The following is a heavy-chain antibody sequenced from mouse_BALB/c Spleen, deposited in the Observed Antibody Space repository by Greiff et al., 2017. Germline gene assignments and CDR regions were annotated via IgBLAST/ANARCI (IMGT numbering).Heavy chain of an antibody. CDR3: ARVAARATWFAY. J-gene: IGHJ3*01. V-gene: IGHV5-17*02. Sequence: EVQLVESGGGLVQPGGSRKLSCAASGFTFSSFGMHWVRQAPEKGLEWVAYISSGSSTIYYADTVKGRFTISRDNPKNTLFLQMTSLRSEDTAMYYCARVAARATWFAYWGQGTLVTVSA. CDR2: ISSGSSTI. D-gene: IGHD3-1*01. CDR1: GFTFSSFG.